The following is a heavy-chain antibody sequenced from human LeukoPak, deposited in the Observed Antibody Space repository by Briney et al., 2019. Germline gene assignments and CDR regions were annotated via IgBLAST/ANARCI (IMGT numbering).Heavy chain of an antibody. V-gene: IGHV1-18*01. CDR1: GYTFTSYG. J-gene: IGHJ5*02. CDR3: ARAVDYDLTGWFDP. Sequence: ASVKVSCKASGYTFTSYGISWVRQAPGQGLECMGWISAYNYNTNYVQKLQGRVTMTTDTSTRTASMELRSLRSADTAVYYCARAVDYDLTGWFDPWGQGTLVTVSS. CDR2: ISAYNYNT. D-gene: IGHD3-9*01.